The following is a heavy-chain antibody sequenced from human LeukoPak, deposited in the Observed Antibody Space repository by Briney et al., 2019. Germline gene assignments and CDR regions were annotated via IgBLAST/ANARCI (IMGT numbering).Heavy chain of an antibody. J-gene: IGHJ4*02. V-gene: IGHV4-39*01. CDR2: IYYSGSA. D-gene: IGHD6-13*01. Sequence: SETLSLTCTVSGDSISSSRYYWGWIRQPPGKGLEWIGNIYYSGSASYNPSLKSRVTMSVDTSKNQFSLKLSSVTAADTAVYYCARHSAAGVKLVDYWGQGTLVTVSS. CDR1: GDSISSSRYY. CDR3: ARHSAAGVKLVDY.